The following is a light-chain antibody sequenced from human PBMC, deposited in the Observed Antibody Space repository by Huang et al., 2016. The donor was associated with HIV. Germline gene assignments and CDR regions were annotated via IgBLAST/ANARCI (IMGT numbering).Light chain of an antibody. CDR3: QQRSNWPRT. CDR2: DAS. V-gene: IGKV3-11*01. Sequence: EIVLTQSPATLSLSPGERATLSCRASENIFNSLAWYQQKTGQAPRLLIYDASNRATGIPARFSGSGSGTDFTLTISCLEPEDFAVYYCQQRSNWPRTFGGGTKVEIK. J-gene: IGKJ4*01. CDR1: ENIFNS.